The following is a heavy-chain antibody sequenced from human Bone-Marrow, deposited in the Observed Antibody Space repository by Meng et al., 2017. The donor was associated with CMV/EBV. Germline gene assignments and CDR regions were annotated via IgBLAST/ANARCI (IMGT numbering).Heavy chain of an antibody. CDR2: INHSGGT. D-gene: IGHD3-3*01. V-gene: IGHV4-34*01. Sequence: GPLRLSCAVVGGSFSGYYWSWVRQPPEKGLEWIGEINHSGGTDYNPSFESRVTISIDTSKNQFSLKLTSVTAADTSIYYCTRRRWSGPRHTWYIDLWGRGTPVTVSS. CDR3: TRRRWSGPRHTWYIDL. CDR1: GGSFSGYY. J-gene: IGHJ2*01.